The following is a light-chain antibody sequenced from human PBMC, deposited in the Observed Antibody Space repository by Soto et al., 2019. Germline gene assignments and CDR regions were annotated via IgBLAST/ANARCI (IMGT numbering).Light chain of an antibody. CDR1: QSVSTNN. CDR2: GAS. CDR3: EQAENSRWT. Sequence: EIVLTQSPGTLSLSPGDRATLSCRASQSVSTNNFAWYQQRPGQAPRLLIYGASSRATGIPDRLSGSGSGTAFTLTSSRLEPEDLAVYYYEQAENSRWTFGRGTKVEIK. J-gene: IGKJ1*01. V-gene: IGKV3-20*01.